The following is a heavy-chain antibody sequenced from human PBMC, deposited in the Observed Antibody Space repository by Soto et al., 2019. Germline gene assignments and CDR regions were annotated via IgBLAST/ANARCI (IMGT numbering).Heavy chain of an antibody. CDR1: GGSFSGYY. CDR3: ARRRMATILWYFDY. D-gene: IGHD5-12*01. J-gene: IGHJ4*02. CDR2: INHSGST. V-gene: IGHV4-34*01. Sequence: QVQLQQWGAGLLKPSETLSLTCAVYGGSFSGYYWSWIRQPPGKGLEWIGEINHSGSTNYNPSLKSRVTISVDTSKNQFSLKLSSVTAADTAVYYCARRRMATILWYFDYWGQGTLVTVSS.